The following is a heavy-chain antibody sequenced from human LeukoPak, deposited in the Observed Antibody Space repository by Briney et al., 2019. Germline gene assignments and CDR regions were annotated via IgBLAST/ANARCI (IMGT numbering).Heavy chain of an antibody. Sequence: GGSLRLSCAASGFTFSSYAMHWVRQAPGKGLEGVAVISYDGSNKYYADSVKGRFTISRDNAKNSLYLQMNSLRDEDTAVYYCARDDLGYCSSTSCYGRAILDYWGQGTLVTVSS. CDR3: ARDDLGYCSSTSCYGRAILDY. J-gene: IGHJ4*02. CDR1: GFTFSSYA. D-gene: IGHD2-2*01. V-gene: IGHV3-30-3*01. CDR2: ISYDGSNK.